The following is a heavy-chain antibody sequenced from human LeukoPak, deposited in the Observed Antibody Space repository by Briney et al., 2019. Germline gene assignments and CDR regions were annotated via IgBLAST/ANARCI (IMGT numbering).Heavy chain of an antibody. J-gene: IGHJ4*02. Sequence: GGSLRLSCAASGFTFSNAWMSWVRQAPGKGLEWVGRIKSKTDGGTTDYAAPVKGRFTISRDDSKNKRYLQMNSLKTEDTAVYYCTTALNSGGTISDYWGQGTLVTVSS. D-gene: IGHD2-15*01. V-gene: IGHV3-15*01. CDR3: TTALNSGGTISDY. CDR2: IKSKTDGGTT. CDR1: GFTFSNAW.